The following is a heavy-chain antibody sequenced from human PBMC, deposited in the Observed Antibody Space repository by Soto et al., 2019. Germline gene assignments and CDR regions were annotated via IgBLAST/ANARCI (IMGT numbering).Heavy chain of an antibody. J-gene: IGHJ4*02. CDR2: INPNSGGT. V-gene: IGHV1-2*02. CDR3: ARADLLGYCSGGSCYSLPLYFDY. CDR1: GYTFTGYY. D-gene: IGHD2-15*01. Sequence: AAVKVSCKASGYTFTGYYMHWVRQAPGQELEWMGWINPNSGGTNYAQKFQGRVTMTRDTSISTAYMELSRLRSDDTAVYYCARADLLGYCSGGSCYSLPLYFDYWGQGTLVTVSS.